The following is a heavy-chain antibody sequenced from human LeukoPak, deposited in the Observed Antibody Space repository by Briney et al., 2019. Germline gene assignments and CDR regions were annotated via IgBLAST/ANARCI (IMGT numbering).Heavy chain of an antibody. CDR2: IYYSGST. J-gene: IGHJ6*02. D-gene: IGHD2-15*01. V-gene: IGHV4-31*03. CDR3: ARGLTPRVLYYYYGMDV. CDR1: GGSISSGGYF. Sequence: NPSQTLSLTCTVSGGSISSGGYFWSWIRQHPGKGLEWIGYIYYSGSTYYNPSLKSRVTISVDTSKNQFSLKLSSVTAADTAVYYCARGLTPRVLYYYYGMDVWGQGTTVTVSS.